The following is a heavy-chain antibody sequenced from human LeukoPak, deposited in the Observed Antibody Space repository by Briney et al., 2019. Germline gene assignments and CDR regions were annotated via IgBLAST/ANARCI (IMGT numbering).Heavy chain of an antibody. CDR1: GYTLTELS. Sequence: ASVKVSCKVSGYTLTELSMHWVRQAPGKGLEWMGGFDPEDGETIYAQKFQGRVTMTEDTSTDTAYMELSSLRSEDTAVYYCATIIEYSSSWYFDYWGQGTLVTVSS. V-gene: IGHV1-24*01. J-gene: IGHJ4*02. D-gene: IGHD6-13*01. CDR3: ATIIEYSSSWYFDY. CDR2: FDPEDGET.